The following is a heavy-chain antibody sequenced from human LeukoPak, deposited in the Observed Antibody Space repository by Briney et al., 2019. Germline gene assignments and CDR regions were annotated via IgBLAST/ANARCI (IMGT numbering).Heavy chain of an antibody. CDR1: GFTVSSNY. J-gene: IGHJ6*02. D-gene: IGHD4-11*01. CDR2: IKQDGSEK. V-gene: IGHV3-7*03. Sequence: GGSLRLSCAASGFTVSSNYMSWVRQAPGKGLEWVANIKQDGSEKYYVDSVKGRFTISRDNAKNSLYLQMNSLRAEDTAVYYCARRATVTPYYYYYYGMDVWGQGTTVTVSS. CDR3: ARRATVTPYYYYYYGMDV.